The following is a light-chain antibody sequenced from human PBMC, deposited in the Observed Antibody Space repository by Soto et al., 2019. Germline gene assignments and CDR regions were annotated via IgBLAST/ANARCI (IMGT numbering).Light chain of an antibody. V-gene: IGLV2-14*01. Sequence: QSVLTQPASVSGSPGKSITISCTGTSSDVGGYNYVSWYQHHPGKAPKLMIYDVAPRPSGVSNRFSGSKSGSTASLIISRLQTEDEADYYCVSFTSSTTYVFGSGTKLTVL. CDR3: VSFTSSTTYV. CDR2: DVA. J-gene: IGLJ1*01. CDR1: SSDVGGYNY.